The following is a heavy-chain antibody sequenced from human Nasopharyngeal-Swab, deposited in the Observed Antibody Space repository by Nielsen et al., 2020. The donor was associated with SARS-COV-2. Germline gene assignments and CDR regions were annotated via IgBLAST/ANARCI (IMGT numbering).Heavy chain of an antibody. Sequence: GGSLRLSCAVSGLTVSSTYMSWVRQAPGKGLEWVSVTEIGGTTHYADSVKGRFSISRDDSKSTLYLQMNSLRTEDTAVYYCARWAGDRSAYYSDYWGQGTLVTVSS. D-gene: IGHD3-22*01. CDR3: ARWAGDRSAYYSDY. CDR1: GLTVSSTY. V-gene: IGHV3-53*05. CDR2: TEIGGTT. J-gene: IGHJ4*02.